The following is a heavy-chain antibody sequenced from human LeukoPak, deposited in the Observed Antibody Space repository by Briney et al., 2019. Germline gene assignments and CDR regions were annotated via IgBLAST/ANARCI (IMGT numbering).Heavy chain of an antibody. Sequence: SQTLSLTCTVSGGSISSGSYYWSWIRQPAGKGLEWIGRIYTPGSTSYNPSLKSRVTMSVDTSKNQFSLRVRSVTAADTAVYYCARDDKGYYYMDVWGKGTTVTVSS. J-gene: IGHJ6*03. CDR1: GGSISSGSYY. V-gene: IGHV4-61*02. D-gene: IGHD3-22*01. CDR3: ARDDKGYYYMDV. CDR2: IYTPGST.